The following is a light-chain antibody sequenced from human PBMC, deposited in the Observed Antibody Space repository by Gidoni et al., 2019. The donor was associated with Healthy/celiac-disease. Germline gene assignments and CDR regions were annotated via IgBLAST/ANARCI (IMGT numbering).Light chain of an antibody. CDR1: QSVSSN. CDR2: GAS. Sequence: EIVMTQSPVTLSVSPGERATLSCRASQSVSSNLAWYQQRPGQAPRLLIYGASTRAAGIPARFSGSGSGTEFTLTISSLQSEDLAVYYCQQYNNWPPVTFXQXTKVDIK. V-gene: IGKV3-15*01. J-gene: IGKJ1*01. CDR3: QQYNNWPPVT.